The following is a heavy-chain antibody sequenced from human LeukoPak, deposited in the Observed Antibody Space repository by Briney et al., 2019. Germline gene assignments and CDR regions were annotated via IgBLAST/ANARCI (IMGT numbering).Heavy chain of an antibody. CDR2: INSDGSST. CDR1: GFTFSSYW. CDR3: ARDRHCANGVCHNSAGMDV. D-gene: IGHD2-8*01. V-gene: IGHV3-74*01. J-gene: IGHJ6*02. Sequence: GGSLRLSCAASGFTFSSYWMHWVRQAPGKGLLWVSRINSDGSSTSYADSVKGRFTISRDNSKNTLCLQMNSLRAEDTAVYYCARDRHCANGVCHNSAGMDVWGQGTTVTVSS.